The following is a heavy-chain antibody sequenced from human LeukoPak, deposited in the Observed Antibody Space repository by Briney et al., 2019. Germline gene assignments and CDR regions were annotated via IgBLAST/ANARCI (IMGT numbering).Heavy chain of an antibody. J-gene: IGHJ4*02. CDR1: GGSFSGYY. CDR3: ARGSRGLHIDY. Sequence: SETLSLTCAVYGGSFSGYYWSWIRQPPGKGLEWIGEINHSGSTNYNPSLKSRVTISVDTPKNQFSLKLSSVTAADTAVYYCARGSRGLHIDYWGQGTLVTVSS. CDR2: INHSGST. D-gene: IGHD4-17*01. V-gene: IGHV4-34*01.